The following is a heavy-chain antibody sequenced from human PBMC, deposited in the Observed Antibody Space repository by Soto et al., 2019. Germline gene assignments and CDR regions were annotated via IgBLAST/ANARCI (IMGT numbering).Heavy chain of an antibody. CDR1: GDSISRSSYY. Sequence: SETLSLTRTVSGDSISRSSYYWGWIRQPPGMGLEWIGSIYYSGCSYYSPTPKSQITTLVDTSTIQIYLKMTSVTAADTAVYYCARHTNWNAAFDAFEIWGQGTMVTVSS. CDR3: ARHTNWNAAFDAFEI. CDR2: IYYSGCS. V-gene: IGHV4-39*01. J-gene: IGHJ3*02. D-gene: IGHD1-1*01.